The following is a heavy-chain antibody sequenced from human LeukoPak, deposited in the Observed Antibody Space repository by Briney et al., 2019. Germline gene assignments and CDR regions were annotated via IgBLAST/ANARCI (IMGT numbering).Heavy chain of an antibody. CDR1: GGSISSGGYY. J-gene: IGHJ4*02. CDR3: ARDGIVGAFDY. CDR2: IYYSGST. V-gene: IGHV4-31*03. D-gene: IGHD1-26*01. Sequence: SETLSLTCTVSGGSISSGGYYWSWIRQHPGKGLEWIGYIYYSGSTYYNSSLKSRVTISVDRSKNQFSLKLSSVTAADTAVYYCARDGIVGAFDYWGQGTLVTVSS.